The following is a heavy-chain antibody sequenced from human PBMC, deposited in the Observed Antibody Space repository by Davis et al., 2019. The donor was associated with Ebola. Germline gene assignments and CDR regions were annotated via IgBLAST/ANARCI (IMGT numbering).Heavy chain of an antibody. CDR3: ARELSSSWLGYYYYGMDV. Sequence: PSETLSLTCAVYGGSFSGYYWSWIRQPPGKGLEWIGEINHSGSTNYNPSLKSRVTISVDTSKNQFSLKLSSVTAADTAVYYCARELSSSWLGYYYYGMDVWGQGTTVTVSS. V-gene: IGHV4-34*01. CDR1: GGSFSGYY. CDR2: INHSGST. J-gene: IGHJ6*02. D-gene: IGHD6-6*01.